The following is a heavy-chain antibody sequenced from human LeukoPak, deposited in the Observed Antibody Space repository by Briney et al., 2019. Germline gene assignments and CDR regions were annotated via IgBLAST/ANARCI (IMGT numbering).Heavy chain of an antibody. D-gene: IGHD2-21*01. V-gene: IGHV1-8*01. J-gene: IGHJ3*02. CDR2: MNPNSGNA. CDR3: ARTEALTGRSPIGAFDI. CDR1: GYTFTSYD. Sequence: ASVKVSCKASGYTFTSYDINWVRQATGQGLEWMGWMNPNSGNAGYAQKFQGRVTMTRNTSISTAYMELSSLRSEDTAVYYCARTEALTGRSPIGAFDIWGQGTMVTVSS.